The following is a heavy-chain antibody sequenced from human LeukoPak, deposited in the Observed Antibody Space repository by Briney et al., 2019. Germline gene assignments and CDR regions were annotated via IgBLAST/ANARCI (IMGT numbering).Heavy chain of an antibody. CDR1: GYTLTELA. J-gene: IGHJ4*02. CDR3: ATWVYDSSGYYYFDY. Sequence: ASVKVSCKVSGYTLTELAMNWVRQAPGQGLEWMGGFDPEDGETIYAQKFQGRVTMTEDTSTDTAYMELSSLRSEDTAVYYCATWVYDSSGYYYFDYWGQGTLVTVSS. D-gene: IGHD3-22*01. V-gene: IGHV1-24*01. CDR2: FDPEDGET.